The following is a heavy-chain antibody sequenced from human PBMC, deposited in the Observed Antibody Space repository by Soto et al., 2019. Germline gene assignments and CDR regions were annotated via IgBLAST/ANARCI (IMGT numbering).Heavy chain of an antibody. CDR1: GYTFRNYA. D-gene: IGHD5-12*01. V-gene: IGHV1-18*01. CDR3: AKPPPGEMATD. CDR2: INTYNGNT. J-gene: IGHJ4*02. Sequence: QVQLVQSGAEVKKPGASVKVSCKASGYTFRNYAVNWVRQAPGQGLEWMGSINTYNGNTNYAQSHQDRVTLTADTSTRTAFMELRSLRADDTAVYYGAKPPPGEMATDWGQGTLVIVSS.